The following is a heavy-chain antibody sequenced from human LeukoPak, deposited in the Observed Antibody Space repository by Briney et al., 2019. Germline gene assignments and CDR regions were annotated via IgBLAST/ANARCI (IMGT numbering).Heavy chain of an antibody. Sequence: GGSLRLSCAASGFRFSRNWMSWVRQAPGKGLEWVANIKHDGSEKYYVDSVKGRFTISRDNAKNSLYLQMNSLGAEDTAVYYCARDWGFDAFDIWGQGTMVTVSS. CDR1: GFRFSRNW. J-gene: IGHJ3*02. CDR3: ARDWGFDAFDI. V-gene: IGHV3-7*01. CDR2: IKHDGSEK. D-gene: IGHD7-27*01.